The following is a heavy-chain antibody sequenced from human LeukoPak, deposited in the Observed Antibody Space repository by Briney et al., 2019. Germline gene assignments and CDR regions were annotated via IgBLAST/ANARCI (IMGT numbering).Heavy chain of an antibody. V-gene: IGHV3-74*01. J-gene: IGHJ3*02. Sequence: GGSLRLSCAASGFTFSSYWMHWVRQAPGKGLVWVSRINSDGSTTNYADSVKGRFTISRDNSKNTLYLQMNSLRAQDTAVYYCARGGSYLSAFDIWGQGTMVTVSS. CDR1: GFTFSSYW. CDR3: ARGGSYLSAFDI. CDR2: INSDGSTT. D-gene: IGHD1-26*01.